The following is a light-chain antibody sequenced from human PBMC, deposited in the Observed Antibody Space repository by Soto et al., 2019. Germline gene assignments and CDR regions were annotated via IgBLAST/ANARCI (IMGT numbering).Light chain of an antibody. CDR3: QQYNNWPHT. Sequence: EIVMTQSPATLSVSPGERATLSCRASQSVSSNLAWYQQKPGQAPWLLIYGASTRATDIPARFSGSGSGTEFTLTISSLQSEDFAVYYCQQYNNWPHTFGQGTKLEIK. V-gene: IGKV3-15*01. CDR2: GAS. CDR1: QSVSSN. J-gene: IGKJ2*01.